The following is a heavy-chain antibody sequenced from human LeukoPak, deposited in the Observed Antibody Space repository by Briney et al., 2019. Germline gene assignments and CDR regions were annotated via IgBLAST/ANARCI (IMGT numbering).Heavy chain of an antibody. Sequence: PGGSLRLSCAASGFTYSSYEMNWVRQAPGKGLEWVSYISSSGSTIYYADSVKGRFTISRDNTKNSLYLQMNSLRAEDTAVYYCARRRYSGSSRHFDYWGQGTLVTVSS. J-gene: IGHJ4*02. CDR1: GFTYSSYE. CDR3: ARRRYSGSSRHFDY. V-gene: IGHV3-48*03. D-gene: IGHD1-26*01. CDR2: ISSSGSTI.